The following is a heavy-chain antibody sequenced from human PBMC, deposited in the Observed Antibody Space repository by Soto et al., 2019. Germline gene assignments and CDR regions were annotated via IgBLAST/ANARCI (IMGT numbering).Heavy chain of an antibody. CDR2: INYSGTI. Sequence: SETLSLTCAVYGGSFSGYYWTWIRQPPGKGLEWIGEINYSGTINFNPSLKSRLTISLDTSKKHFSLKLSSVTDADTAAYYCARADSTLVTSYSLDVWGQGTTVTVSS. CDR1: GGSFSGYY. D-gene: IGHD2-21*02. V-gene: IGHV4-34*01. CDR3: ARADSTLVTSYSLDV. J-gene: IGHJ6*02.